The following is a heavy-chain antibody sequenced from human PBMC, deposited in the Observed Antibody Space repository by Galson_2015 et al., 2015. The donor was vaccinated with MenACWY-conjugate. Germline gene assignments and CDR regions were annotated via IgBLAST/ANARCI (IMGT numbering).Heavy chain of an antibody. V-gene: IGHV5-10-1*01. J-gene: IGHJ4*02. CDR3: ARSPPYYYDSSGYYQFDY. CDR2: IDPSDSYT. Sequence: QSGAEVKKPGESLRISCKGSGYGFTSYWISWVRQMPGKGLEWMGRIDPSDSYTNYSPSFQGHVTISADKSISTAYLQWSSLKASDTAMYYCARSPPYYYDSSGYYQFDYWGQGTLVTVSS. D-gene: IGHD3-22*01. CDR1: GYGFTSYW.